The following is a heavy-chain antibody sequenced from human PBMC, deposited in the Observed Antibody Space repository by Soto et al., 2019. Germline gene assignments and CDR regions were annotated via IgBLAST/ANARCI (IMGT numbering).Heavy chain of an antibody. V-gene: IGHV3-9*01. D-gene: IGHD3-10*01. CDR2: ITWNSNRL. CDR1: GFTFDDYA. CDR3: AKAYLWVGESYYFEC. Sequence: EVQLVESGGGLVQPGRSLRLSCAASGFTFDDYAMHWVRQAPGKGLEWVSGITWNSNRLDYADSVKGRFTVSRDNTKNSLYLQMSSLRPEDTAVYCCAKAYLWVGESYYFECWGQGTLVTVSS. J-gene: IGHJ4*02.